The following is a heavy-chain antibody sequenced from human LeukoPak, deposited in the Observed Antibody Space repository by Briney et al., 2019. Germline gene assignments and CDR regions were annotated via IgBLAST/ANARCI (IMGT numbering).Heavy chain of an antibody. Sequence: PSETLSLTCTVSGGSISSSSYYWGWIRQPPGKGLEWIGSMYYSGSTFYIPSLKSRVTISVDTSKNQFSLKLSSVTAADTAVYYCARHDDGSGIYWGQGTLVTVSS. CDR2: MYYSGST. D-gene: IGHD3-10*01. CDR1: GGSISSSSYY. V-gene: IGHV4-39*01. J-gene: IGHJ4*02. CDR3: ARHDDGSGIY.